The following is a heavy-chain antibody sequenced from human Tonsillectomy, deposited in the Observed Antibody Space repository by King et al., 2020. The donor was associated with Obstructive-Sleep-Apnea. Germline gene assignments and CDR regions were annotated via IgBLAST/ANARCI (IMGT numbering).Heavy chain of an antibody. J-gene: IGHJ5*02. CDR1: GGSISIYQ. CDR2: IDYPGSA. Sequence: QLQESGPGLVKPSETLSLTCTVSGGSISIYQWSWIRQPPGKRLEWIGDIDYPGSANYNPSLQSRVTISVDTSKNQFSLELSSVSAADTAVYYCARVGVDYDILSGHNRHRDWFDPWGQGTLVTVSS. D-gene: IGHD3-9*01. V-gene: IGHV4-59*01. CDR3: ARVGVDYDILSGHNRHRDWFDP.